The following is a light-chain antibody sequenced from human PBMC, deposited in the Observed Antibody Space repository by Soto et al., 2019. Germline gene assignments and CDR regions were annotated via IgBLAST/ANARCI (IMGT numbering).Light chain of an antibody. CDR1: SSDVGDYNF. CDR2: EVS. CDR3: SSYTDSNTLV. V-gene: IGLV2-14*01. Sequence: QSVLTQPASVSGSPGQSITISCTGTSSDVGDYNFVSWYQQHPGKAPKLMIFEVSYRPSGVSNRFSGSKSGNTASLTISGLQAEDEADYYCSSYTDSNTLVFGGGTQLTVL. J-gene: IGLJ2*01.